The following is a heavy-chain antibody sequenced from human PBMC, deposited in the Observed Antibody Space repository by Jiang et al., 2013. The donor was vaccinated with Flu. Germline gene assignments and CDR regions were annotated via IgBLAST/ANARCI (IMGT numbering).Heavy chain of an antibody. CDR1: GGSFSGYY. D-gene: IGHD5-18*01. CDR2: INHSGST. Sequence: LLKPSETLSLTCAVYGGSFSGYYWSWIRQPPGKGLEWIGEINHSGSTNYNPSLKSRVTISVDTSKNQFSLKLSSVTAADTAVYYCAREGIRRPYPYYYYYGMDVWGQGTTVTVSS. J-gene: IGHJ6*02. V-gene: IGHV4-34*01. CDR3: AREGIRRPYPYYYYYGMDV.